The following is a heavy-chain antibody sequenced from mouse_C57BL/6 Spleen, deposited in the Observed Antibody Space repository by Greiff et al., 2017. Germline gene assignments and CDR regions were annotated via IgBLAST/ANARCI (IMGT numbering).Heavy chain of an antibody. Sequence: SGSELRSPGSSVKLSCKDFDSEVFPIAYMSWVRQQPGHGFEWIGGILPSIGRTIYGEKFEDKATLDADTLSNTAYLELNSLTSEDSAIYYCARITTVVEGHWYFEVWGTGTTVTASS. CDR2: ILPSIGRT. CDR1: DSEVFPIAY. CDR3: ARITTVVEGHWYFEV. D-gene: IGHD1-1*01. J-gene: IGHJ1*03. V-gene: IGHV15-2*01.